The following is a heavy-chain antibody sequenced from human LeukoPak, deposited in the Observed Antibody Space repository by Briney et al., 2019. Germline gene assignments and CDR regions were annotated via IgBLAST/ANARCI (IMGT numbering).Heavy chain of an antibody. Sequence: PSETLSLTCTVSGGSISSSSYYWGWIRQPPGKGLEWIGSIYYSGSTYYNPSLKSRATISVDTSKNQFSLKLRSVTAADTAVYYCARGGYSSSWSTYFDYWGQGTLVTVSS. V-gene: IGHV4-39*07. J-gene: IGHJ4*02. D-gene: IGHD6-13*01. CDR1: GGSISSSSYY. CDR3: ARGGYSSSWSTYFDY. CDR2: IYYSGST.